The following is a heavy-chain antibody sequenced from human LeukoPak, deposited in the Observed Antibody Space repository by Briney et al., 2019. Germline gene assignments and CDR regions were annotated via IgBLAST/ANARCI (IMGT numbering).Heavy chain of an antibody. J-gene: IGHJ4*02. V-gene: IGHV3-23*01. Sequence: GGSLRLSCATSGFTFSNYAVSWVRQAPGKGLEWVSSISGSGGTTYYADSVKGRLTSSRDNSKNTLDLQMNSLRAGDTAVYYCAKDPYRASSGLVDYWGQGTLVTVSS. CDR2: ISGSGGTT. D-gene: IGHD5-12*01. CDR1: GFTFSNYA. CDR3: AKDPYRASSGLVDY.